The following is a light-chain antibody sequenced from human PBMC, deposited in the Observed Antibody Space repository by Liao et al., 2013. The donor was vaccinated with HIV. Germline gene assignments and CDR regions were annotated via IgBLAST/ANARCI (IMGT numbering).Light chain of an antibody. CDR2: KDI. J-gene: IGLJ2*01. CDR3: QAWDSSTHVV. CDR1: NIGSKS. V-gene: IGLV3-21*01. Sequence: SYVLTQPPSVSVAPGMTASITCGGDNIGSKSVHWYQQKPGQAPVVVIYKDIDRPSGIPERFSGSNSGNTATLTISRVEAGDEADYYCQAWDSSTHVVFGGGTKLTVL.